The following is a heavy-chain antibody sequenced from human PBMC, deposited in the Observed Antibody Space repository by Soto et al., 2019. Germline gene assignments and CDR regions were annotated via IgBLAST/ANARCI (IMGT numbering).Heavy chain of an antibody. CDR3: AHRLIAVGGGYFDY. CDR1: GFSLSTSGVG. J-gene: IGHJ4*02. D-gene: IGHD6-19*01. Sequence: QITLKESGPTLVKPTQTLTLTCTFSGFSLSTSGVGVGWIRQPPGKALEWLALIYWDDDKRYSPSLKSRLTITKDTSKNLVVLTMTNMDPVDTATYYCAHRLIAVGGGYFDYWGQGTLVTVSS. V-gene: IGHV2-5*02. CDR2: IYWDDDK.